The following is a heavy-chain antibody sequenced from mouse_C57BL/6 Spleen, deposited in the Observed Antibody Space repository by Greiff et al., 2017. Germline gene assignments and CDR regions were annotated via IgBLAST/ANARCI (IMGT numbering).Heavy chain of an antibody. CDR1: GYSFTGYY. CDR2: INPSTGGT. Sequence: VQLKESGPELVKPGASVKISCKASGYSFTGYYMNWVKQSPEKSLEWIGEINPSTGGTTYNQKFKAKATLTVDKSSSTAYMQLKSLTSEDSAVYYCARHGNWYFDVWGTGTTVTVSS. D-gene: IGHD2-1*01. CDR3: ARHGNWYFDV. J-gene: IGHJ1*03. V-gene: IGHV1-42*01.